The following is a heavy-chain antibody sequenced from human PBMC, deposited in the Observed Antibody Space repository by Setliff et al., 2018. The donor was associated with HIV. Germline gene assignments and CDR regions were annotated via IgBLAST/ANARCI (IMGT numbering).Heavy chain of an antibody. CDR3: ARDYSPTFYYYDSSGTFDY. CDR1: GYTFTSYA. J-gene: IGHJ4*02. D-gene: IGHD3-22*01. CDR2: INAGNGIA. Sequence: ASVKVSCKASGYTFTSYAMHWVRQAPGQRLEWMGWINAGNGIANYAQKFQGRVTITAVESTSTAYMELSSLRSEDTAVYYCARDYSPTFYYYDSSGTFDYWGQGTLVTVSS. V-gene: IGHV1-3*01.